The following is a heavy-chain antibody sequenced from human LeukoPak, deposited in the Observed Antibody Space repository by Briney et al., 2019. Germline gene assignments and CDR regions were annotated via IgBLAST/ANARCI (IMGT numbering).Heavy chain of an antibody. Sequence: ASVKVSCKASGYTFTSYAMHWVRQAPGQRLEWMGWINAGNGNTKYSQKFQGRVTITRDASASTAYMELSSLRSEDTAVYYCARDQYSSSWYEEDYYYGMDVWGKGTTVTVSS. CDR2: INAGNGNT. CDR3: ARDQYSSSWYEEDYYYGMDV. V-gene: IGHV1-3*01. D-gene: IGHD6-13*01. J-gene: IGHJ6*04. CDR1: GYTFTSYA.